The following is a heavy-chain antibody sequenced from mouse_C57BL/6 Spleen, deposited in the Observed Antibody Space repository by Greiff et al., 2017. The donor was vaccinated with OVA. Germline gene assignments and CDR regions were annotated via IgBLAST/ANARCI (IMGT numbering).Heavy chain of an antibody. V-gene: IGHV10-1*01. CDR2: IRSKSNNYAT. J-gene: IGHJ4*01. D-gene: IGHD2-13*01. Sequence: DVQLVESGGGLVQPKGSLKLSCAASGFSFNTYAMNWVRQAPGKGLEWVARIRSKSNNYATYYADSVKDRFTISRDDSESMLYLQMNNLKTEDTAMYYCVRHETTGSYAMDYWGQGTSVTVSS. CDR3: VRHETTGSYAMDY. CDR1: GFSFNTYA.